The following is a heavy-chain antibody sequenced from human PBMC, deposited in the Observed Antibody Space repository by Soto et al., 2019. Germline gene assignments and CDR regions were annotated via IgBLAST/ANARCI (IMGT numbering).Heavy chain of an antibody. CDR2: IWYDGSNK. CDR3: ARDIYSKSGGSWGLGY. J-gene: IGHJ4*02. D-gene: IGHD2-15*01. Sequence: QVQLVESGGGVVQPGRSLRLSCAASGFTFSSYGMHWVRQAPGKGLEWVAVIWYDGSNKYYADSVKGRFTISRDNSKNTLYLQMNSLRAEDTAVYYCARDIYSKSGGSWGLGYWGQGTLVTVSS. CDR1: GFTFSSYG. V-gene: IGHV3-33*01.